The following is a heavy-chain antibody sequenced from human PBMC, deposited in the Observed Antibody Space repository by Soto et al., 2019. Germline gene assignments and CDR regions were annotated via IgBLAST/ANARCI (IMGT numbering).Heavy chain of an antibody. J-gene: IGHJ4*02. CDR2: IYYSGST. CDR1: GGSITHYY. CDR3: ARRRDGYNFDY. V-gene: IGHV4-59*08. D-gene: IGHD5-12*01. Sequence: SETLSLTCTVSGGSITHYYWSWIRQPPGKGLEWIGYIYYSGSTNYNPSLKSRVTISVDTSKNQFSLKLSSVTAADTAVYYCARRRDGYNFDYWGQGTLVTVSS.